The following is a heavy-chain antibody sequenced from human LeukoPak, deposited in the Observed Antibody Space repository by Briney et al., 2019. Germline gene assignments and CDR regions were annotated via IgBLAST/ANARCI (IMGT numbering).Heavy chain of an antibody. V-gene: IGHV3-48*04. J-gene: IGHJ5*02. Sequence: QAGGSLRLSCAASGFTFSDYSMNWVRQAPGKGLEWLSNISRGSRTIYYADSVKGRFTISRDNAKNSLYLQMNSLRAEDTAVYYCARGSSMAAAGFSVPWGQGTLVTVSS. CDR1: GFTFSDYS. CDR2: ISRGSRTI. CDR3: ARGSSMAAAGFSVP. D-gene: IGHD6-13*01.